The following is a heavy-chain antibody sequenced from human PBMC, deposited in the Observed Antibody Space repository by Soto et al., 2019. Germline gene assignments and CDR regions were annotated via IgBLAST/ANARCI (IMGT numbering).Heavy chain of an antibody. CDR2: ISSSSAYI. D-gene: IGHD3-10*01. J-gene: IGHJ4*02. CDR1: GFTFSHYT. Sequence: EVQLVESGGGLVKPGGSLRLSCAASGFTFSHYTMNWVRQAPGKGLEWVSSISSSSAYIYYADSVKGRFTVSRDHAKRSLYLQMNSLRAEDTAVYYCAGDGSGSPPLYRGQGTLVTVSS. V-gene: IGHV3-21*01. CDR3: AGDGSGSPPLY.